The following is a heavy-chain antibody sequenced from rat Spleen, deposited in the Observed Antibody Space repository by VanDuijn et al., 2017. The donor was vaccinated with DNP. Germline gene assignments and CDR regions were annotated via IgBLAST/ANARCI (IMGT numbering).Heavy chain of an antibody. CDR2: ITSGSDVT. V-gene: IGHV5-46*01. CDR3: ARGSGSYYWYFDF. J-gene: IGHJ1*01. CDR1: GFTFSTFP. D-gene: IGHD5-1*01. Sequence: EVQLVESGGGFVQPGRSMKLSCVASGFTFSTFPMAWVRQAPTKGLEWVATITSGSDVTFYRDSVRGRFTVSRDNAKNTLYLQMNSLRSEDTATYYCARGSGSYYWYFDFWGPGTMVTVSS.